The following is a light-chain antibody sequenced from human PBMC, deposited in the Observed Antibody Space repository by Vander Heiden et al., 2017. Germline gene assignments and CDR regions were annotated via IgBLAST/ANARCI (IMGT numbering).Light chain of an antibody. Sequence: DIVMTQSPDSLAVSLGERATINCKSSQSVLYSSNNKNYLAWYRQKPGQPPELLIYWASTRESGVPDRFSGSGSGTDFTLTISSLQAEDVAVYYCQQYYTTHTFGQGTRLEIK. CDR3: QQYYTTHT. CDR2: WAS. J-gene: IGKJ5*01. V-gene: IGKV4-1*01. CDR1: QSVLYSSNNKNY.